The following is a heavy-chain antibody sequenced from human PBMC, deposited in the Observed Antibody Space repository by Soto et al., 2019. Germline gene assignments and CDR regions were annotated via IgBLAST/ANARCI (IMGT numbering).Heavy chain of an antibody. Sequence: GSLRLSCAASGFTFRSFTMNWVRQAPGKGLEWVSTISSNSAYIYYTDALRGRFTISRDNAKNSLHLQMNSLRAEDTAVYYCTRDASRDSSARGWFDPWGPGTLVTVYS. CDR2: ISSNSAYI. V-gene: IGHV3-21*01. J-gene: IGHJ5*02. D-gene: IGHD6-13*01. CDR3: TRDASRDSSARGWFDP. CDR1: GFTFRSFT.